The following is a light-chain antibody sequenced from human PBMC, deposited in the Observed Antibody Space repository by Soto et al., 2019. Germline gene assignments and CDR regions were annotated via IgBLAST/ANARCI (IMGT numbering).Light chain of an antibody. V-gene: IGKV1-39*01. CDR2: AAS. CDR1: QSISSY. CDR3: QQRYSTPWT. Sequence: DIHMTQSPSSLSAYVGDRVTITCRASQSISSYLNWYQQKPGTAPKLLIYAASSLQSGVPSRFSGSGSGTDFTLTISSXQPEDFATYYCQQRYSTPWTFGQGTKVDIK. J-gene: IGKJ1*01.